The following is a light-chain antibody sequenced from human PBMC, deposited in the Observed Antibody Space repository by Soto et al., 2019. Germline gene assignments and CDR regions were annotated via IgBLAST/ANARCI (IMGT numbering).Light chain of an antibody. J-gene: IGLJ3*02. CDR3: SSHAGINNVV. CDR1: SSDVGGYNY. CDR2: EVT. V-gene: IGLV2-8*01. Sequence: QSVLTQPPSASGSPGQSVTISCTGTSSDVGGYNYVSWYQQHPGKAPKLMIYEVTKRPSGVPDRFSGSKSGNTASLTVSVLLAEDEADYYCSSHAGINNVVFGGGTKLTVL.